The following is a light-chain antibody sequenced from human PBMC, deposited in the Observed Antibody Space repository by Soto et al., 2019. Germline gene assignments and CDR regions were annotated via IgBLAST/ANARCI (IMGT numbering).Light chain of an antibody. CDR3: QQYNNWRRFT. J-gene: IGKJ3*01. Sequence: EIVMTQSPATLSLSPGERATLSCRASRSVSSNFAWYQQKPGQAPRLLIYGASTRATGIPARFSGSGSGTEFTLTISSLQSEDFAVYYCQQYNNWRRFTFGRGTKVDIK. V-gene: IGKV3-15*01. CDR1: RSVSSN. CDR2: GAS.